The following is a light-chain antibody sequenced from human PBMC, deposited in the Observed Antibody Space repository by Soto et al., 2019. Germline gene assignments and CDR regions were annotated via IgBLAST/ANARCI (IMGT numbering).Light chain of an antibody. Sequence: EIVMTQSPATLSMSPGERATLSCRASQSISTKVAWYQQKPGQAPRLLIYGASTRATGVPARFSGSGSGTEFTLSISSLQPEHFAVYYCQQYNSWPLTFGGGTKVDIK. CDR2: GAS. V-gene: IGKV3-15*01. CDR3: QQYNSWPLT. CDR1: QSISTK. J-gene: IGKJ4*01.